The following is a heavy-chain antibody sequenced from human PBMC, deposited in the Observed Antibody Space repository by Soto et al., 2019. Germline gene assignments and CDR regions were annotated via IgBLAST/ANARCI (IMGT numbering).Heavy chain of an antibody. CDR1: GYSFTSYW. CDR2: IYPGDSDT. CDR3: ARPHKTDDFWSGYPIYFDY. V-gene: IGHV5-51*01. J-gene: IGHJ4*02. Sequence: GESLKISCKGSGYSFTSYWIGWVRQMPGKGLEWMGIIYPGDSDTRYSPSFQGQVTISADKSISTAYLQWSSLKASDTAMYYCARPHKTDDFWSGYPIYFDYWGQGTLVTVSS. D-gene: IGHD3-3*01.